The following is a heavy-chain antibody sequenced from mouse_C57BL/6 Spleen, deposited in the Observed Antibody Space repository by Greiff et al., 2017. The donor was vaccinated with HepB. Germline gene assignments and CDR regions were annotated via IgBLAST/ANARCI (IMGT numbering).Heavy chain of an antibody. J-gene: IGHJ1*03. V-gene: IGHV1-9*01. CDR1: GYTFTGYW. Sequence: QVQLQQSGAELMKPGASVKLSCKATGYTFTGYWLEWVKQTPGHGLEWIGDILPGSGSTNYNEKFKGKATFTADTSSNTAYMQLSSLTTEDSAIYYGAREWNWDGDWYFDVWGTGTTVTVSS. CDR3: AREWNWDGDWYFDV. D-gene: IGHD4-1*01. CDR2: ILPGSGST.